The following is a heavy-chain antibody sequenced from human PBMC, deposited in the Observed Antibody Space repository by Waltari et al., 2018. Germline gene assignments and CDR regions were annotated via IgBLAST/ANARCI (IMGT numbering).Heavy chain of an antibody. V-gene: IGHV4-59*08. Sequence: HVQLQESGPGLVKPSETLSLTCTVSGDFLSDDHWPWIRQAPGKGREWIAYLRNTGGTKCTPSLESRVTVSAVTSKKQFSLRLTSVTAADTAVYYCARLPTKYFDSLGWGFFDQWGQGILVTVSS. J-gene: IGHJ4*02. CDR1: GDFLSDDH. CDR3: ARLPTKYFDSLGWGFFDQ. D-gene: IGHD3-22*01. CDR2: LRNTGGT.